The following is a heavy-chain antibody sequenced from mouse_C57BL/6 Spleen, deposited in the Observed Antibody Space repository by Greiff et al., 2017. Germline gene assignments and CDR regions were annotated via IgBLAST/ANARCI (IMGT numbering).Heavy chain of an antibody. CDR1: GFSLTSYA. J-gene: IGHJ2*01. D-gene: IGHD1-1*01. V-gene: IGHV2-9-1*01. CDR3: ARNGDYYGSSYWDY. CDR2: IWTGGGT. Sequence: VMLVESGPGLVAPSQSLSITCTVSGFSLTSYAISWVRQPPGKGLEWLGVIWTGGGTNYNSALKSRLSISKDNSKSQVFLKMNSLQTDDTARYYCARNGDYYGSSYWDYWGQGTTLTVSS.